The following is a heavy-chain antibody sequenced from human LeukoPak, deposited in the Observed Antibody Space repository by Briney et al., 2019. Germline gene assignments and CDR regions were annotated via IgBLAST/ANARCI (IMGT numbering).Heavy chain of an antibody. J-gene: IGHJ4*02. Sequence: ASVKVSCKASGGTFSSYAISWVRQAPGQGLEWMGGIIPIFGTANYAQKFQGRVTITTDESTSTAYMELSSLRSEDTAVYYCAREVQLGILTGFDYWGQGTLVTVSS. CDR2: IIPIFGTA. CDR3: AREVQLGILTGFDY. V-gene: IGHV1-69*05. CDR1: GGTFSSYA. D-gene: IGHD7-27*01.